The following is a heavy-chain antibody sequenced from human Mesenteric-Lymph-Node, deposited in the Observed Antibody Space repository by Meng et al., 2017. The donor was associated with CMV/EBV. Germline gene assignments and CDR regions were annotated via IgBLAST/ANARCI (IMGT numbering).Heavy chain of an antibody. V-gene: IGHV1-8*03. J-gene: IGHJ6*02. D-gene: IGHD3-3*01. CDR1: GYTFTSYD. CDR3: ARGQPWGARNDYDFWSGYYTHYYYGMDV. CDR2: MNPNSGNT. Sequence: ASVKVSCKASGYTFTSYDINWVRQATGQGLEWMGWMNPNSGNTGYAQKFQGRVTITRNTSISTAYRELSSLRSEDTAVYYCARGQPWGARNDYDFWSGYYTHYYYGMDVWGQGTTVTVSS.